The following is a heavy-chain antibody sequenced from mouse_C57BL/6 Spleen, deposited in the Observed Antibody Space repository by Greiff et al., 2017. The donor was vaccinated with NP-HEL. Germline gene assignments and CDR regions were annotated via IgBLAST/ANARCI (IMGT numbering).Heavy chain of an antibody. J-gene: IGHJ1*03. CDR2: INPYNGGT. D-gene: IGHD2-1*01. CDR3: ARRYYGNYWDFEV. V-gene: IGHV1-19*01. CDR1: GYTFTDYY. Sequence: EVQLQQSGPVLVKPGASVKMSCKASGYTFTDYYMNWVKQSPGKSLEWIGVINPYNGGTSYNPKFKGKATLTVDKSSSTAYMELNSLTSEDSAVYYGARRYYGNYWDFEVWGTGTTVTVSS.